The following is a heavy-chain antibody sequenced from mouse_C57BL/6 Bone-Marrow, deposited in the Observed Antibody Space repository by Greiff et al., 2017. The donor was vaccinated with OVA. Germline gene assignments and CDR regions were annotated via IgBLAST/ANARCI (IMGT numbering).Heavy chain of an antibody. CDR3: ARDAYYGSSPFAY. CDR2: SRNKANDYTT. D-gene: IGHD1-1*01. V-gene: IGHV7-1*01. CDR1: GFTFSDFY. Sequence: EVNVVESGGGLVQSGRSLRLSCATSGFTFSDFYMEWVRQAPGKGLEWIAASRNKANDYTTEYSASVKGRFIVSRDTSQSILYLQMNALRAEDTAIYYCARDAYYGSSPFAYWGQGTLVTVSA. J-gene: IGHJ3*01.